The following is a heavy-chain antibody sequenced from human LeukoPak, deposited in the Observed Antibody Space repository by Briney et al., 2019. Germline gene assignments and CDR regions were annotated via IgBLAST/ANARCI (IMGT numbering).Heavy chain of an antibody. CDR3: ARDRGEYNAYDQNFDY. Sequence: PGGSLRLSCAASGFTFSSYSMNWVRQAPGKGLEWVSSITSGSSYIYCADSVKGRFTISRDNAKNSLYLQMNSLRVEDTAVYYCARDRGEYNAYDQNFDYWGQGTLVSVSS. V-gene: IGHV3-21*01. CDR1: GFTFSSYS. CDR2: ITSGSSYI. J-gene: IGHJ4*02. D-gene: IGHD5-12*01.